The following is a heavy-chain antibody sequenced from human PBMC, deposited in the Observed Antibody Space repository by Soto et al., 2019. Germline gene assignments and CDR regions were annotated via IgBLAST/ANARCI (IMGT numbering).Heavy chain of an antibody. CDR2: IYPSGNT. Sequence: PSETLSLTCTVSGDSISSGGYSWSWVRQPPGEGLEWIGFIYPSGNTYYNPSLKSRVTISVDNSKNQFSLNLSSVTAADTAVYFCAGRGSGVIDPWGQGTLVTVSS. J-gene: IGHJ5*02. V-gene: IGHV4-30-2*01. CDR1: GDSISSGGYS. CDR3: AGRGSGVIDP. D-gene: IGHD3-3*01.